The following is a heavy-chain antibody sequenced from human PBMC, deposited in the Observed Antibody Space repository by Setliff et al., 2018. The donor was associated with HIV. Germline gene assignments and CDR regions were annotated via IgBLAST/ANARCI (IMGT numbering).Heavy chain of an antibody. D-gene: IGHD6-13*01. V-gene: IGHV4-61*09. J-gene: IGHJ6*03. Sequence: SQTLSLTCTVSGGSISSGSYYWGWIRQPAGKGLEWIGENNHREDTNYNPSLKSRVTISVDTSKNQFSLKLSSVTAADTAVYFCARMAAAGRGHYYYYVDVWGKGTTVTVSS. CDR3: ARMAAAGRGHYYYYVDV. CDR1: GGSISSGSYY. CDR2: NNHREDT.